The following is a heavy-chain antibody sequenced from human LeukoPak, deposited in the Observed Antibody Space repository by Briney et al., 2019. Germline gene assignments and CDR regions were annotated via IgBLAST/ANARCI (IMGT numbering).Heavy chain of an antibody. CDR1: GYTFTGYY. V-gene: IGHV1-2*02. CDR3: ARDEEAIAAAVLER. D-gene: IGHD6-13*01. Sequence: ASVKVSCKASGYTFTGYYMHWVRQAPGQGLEWMGWINPNSGGTNYAQKFQGRVTMTRDTSISTAYMELSRLRSEDTAVYYCARDEEAIAAAVLERWGQGTLVTVSS. CDR2: INPNSGGT. J-gene: IGHJ4*02.